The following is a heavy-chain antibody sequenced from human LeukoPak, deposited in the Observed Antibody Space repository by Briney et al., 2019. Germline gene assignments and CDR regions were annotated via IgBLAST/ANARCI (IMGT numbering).Heavy chain of an antibody. V-gene: IGHV3-11*01. CDR3: ARDSFYYYGMDV. J-gene: IGHJ6*02. CDR2: ISGIGATI. CDR1: GFTFSDYY. Sequence: PGGALRLSCAASGFTFSDYYMTWIRQAPGKGLEWVSYISGIGATIYYADSVKGRFTISRDNAKNSLYLQMNSLRAEDTAVYYCARDSFYYYGMDVWGQGTTVTVSS.